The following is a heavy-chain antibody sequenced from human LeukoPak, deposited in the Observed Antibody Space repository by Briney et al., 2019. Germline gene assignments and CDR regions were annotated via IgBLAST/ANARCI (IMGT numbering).Heavy chain of an antibody. Sequence: TGGSLRLSCAASGFTFSNYWMSWVRQVPGKGLEWVANIKQDGSEKYYVDSVKGRFTISRDNAKNSLYLQMNSLRAEDTAVYYCARYCSGGGCQRGYYWGQGTLVTVSS. D-gene: IGHD2-15*01. CDR1: GFTFSNYW. CDR3: ARYCSGGGCQRGYY. V-gene: IGHV3-7*01. CDR2: IKQDGSEK. J-gene: IGHJ4*02.